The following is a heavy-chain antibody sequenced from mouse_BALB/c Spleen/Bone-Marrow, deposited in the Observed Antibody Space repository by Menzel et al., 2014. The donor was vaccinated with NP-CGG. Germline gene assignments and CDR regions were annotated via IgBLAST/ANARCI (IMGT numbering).Heavy chain of an antibody. CDR2: IYPYNGGT. D-gene: IGHD2-3*01. Sequence: VQLQQPGPELVKPGASVKISCKASGYKFNDYNMHWVKQSHGKSLEWIGYIYPYNGGTGYNQKFKSKATLTVDNSSSTAYMELRSLTSEDSAVYYRARGYSWYFDVWGAGTTVTVSS. J-gene: IGHJ1*01. V-gene: IGHV1S29*02. CDR3: ARGYSWYFDV. CDR1: GYKFNDYN.